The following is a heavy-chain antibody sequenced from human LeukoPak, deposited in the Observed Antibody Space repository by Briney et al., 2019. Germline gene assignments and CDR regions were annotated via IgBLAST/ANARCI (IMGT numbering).Heavy chain of an antibody. CDR3: ARDARYCSGGSCYRQYYYYYYMDV. D-gene: IGHD2-15*01. CDR1: GFTFSSYS. V-gene: IGHV3-21*01. Sequence: PGGSLRLSCAASGFTFSSYSMNWVRQAPGKGLEWVSSISSSSSYIYYADSVKGRFTISRDNAKNSLYLQMNSLRAEDTAVYYCARDARYCSGGSCYRQYYYYYYMDVWGKGTTVTVSS. J-gene: IGHJ6*03. CDR2: ISSSSSYI.